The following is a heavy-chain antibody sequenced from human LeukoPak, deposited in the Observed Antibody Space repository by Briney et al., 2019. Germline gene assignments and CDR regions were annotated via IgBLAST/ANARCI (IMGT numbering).Heavy chain of an antibody. J-gene: IGHJ4*02. CDR1: GFTFSSYA. V-gene: IGHV3-23*01. CDR2: ISGSGGST. CDR3: AKDPLQGYDSSGSFDY. D-gene: IGHD3-22*01. Sequence: GGSLRLSCAASGFTFSSYAMSWVRQAPGKELEWVSAISGSGGSTYYADSVKGRFTISRDNYKHTLYLQLNSLRAEDTAVYYCAKDPLQGYDSSGSFDYWGQGTLVTVSS.